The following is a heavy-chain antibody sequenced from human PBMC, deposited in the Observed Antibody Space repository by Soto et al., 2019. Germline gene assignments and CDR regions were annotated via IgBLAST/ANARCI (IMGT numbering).Heavy chain of an antibody. CDR3: ARNMDYYYGPGSGNGHGV. Sequence: QVQLVQSGAEVKEPGDSVRVSCEASGYTFTAYYIHWVRQAPGQGLEWMGWINPKFGDTNYAQDFQGRLTLPRDMSISTVYMDLSRLTSDDTAIYYCARNMDYYYGPGSGNGHGVWGQGTTVNVFS. D-gene: IGHD3-10*01. CDR2: INPKFGDT. J-gene: IGHJ6*02. V-gene: IGHV1-2*02. CDR1: GYTFTAYY.